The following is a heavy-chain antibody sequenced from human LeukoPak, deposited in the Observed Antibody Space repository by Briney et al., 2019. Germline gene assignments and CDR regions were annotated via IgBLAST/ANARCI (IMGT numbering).Heavy chain of an antibody. Sequence: EASVKVSCKPSGYTFTGYYMHWVRQAPGQGLEWMGWINPNSGGTNYAQTFQGRVTMTRDTSISTAYMELSRLRSDDTAVYYCARAGNYYDSSGYYYPPYYFDYWGQGTLVTVSS. CDR1: GYTFTGYY. J-gene: IGHJ4*02. D-gene: IGHD3-22*01. V-gene: IGHV1-2*02. CDR3: ARAGNYYDSSGYYYPPYYFDY. CDR2: INPNSGGT.